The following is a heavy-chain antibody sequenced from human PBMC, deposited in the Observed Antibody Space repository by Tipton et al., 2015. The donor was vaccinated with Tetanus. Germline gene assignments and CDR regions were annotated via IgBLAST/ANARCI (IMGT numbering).Heavy chain of an antibody. V-gene: IGHV3-33*01. Sequence: SGFTFNTHGMHWVRQTPGKGLEWVAVIWYDGSKKDYADSVKGRFTISRDNSRNTLYLQMNSLRAEDSAVYYCARLYGSNYGTFDYWGPGTLVVVTS. D-gene: IGHD4/OR15-4a*01. CDR3: ARLYGSNYGTFDY. J-gene: IGHJ4*02. CDR1: GFTFNTHG. CDR2: IWYDGSKK.